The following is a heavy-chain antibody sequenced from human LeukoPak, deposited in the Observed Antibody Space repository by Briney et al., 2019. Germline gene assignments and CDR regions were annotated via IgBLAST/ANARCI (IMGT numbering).Heavy chain of an antibody. CDR2: INHSGST. V-gene: IGHV4-34*01. CDR1: GGSFSGYY. Sequence: SKTLSLTCAVYGGSFSGYYWSWIRQPPGKGLEWIGEINHSGSTNYNPSLKSRVTISVDTSKNQFSLKLSSVTAADTAVYYCARGRAAAGTDYWGQGTLVTVSS. CDR3: ARGRAAAGTDY. J-gene: IGHJ4*02. D-gene: IGHD6-13*01.